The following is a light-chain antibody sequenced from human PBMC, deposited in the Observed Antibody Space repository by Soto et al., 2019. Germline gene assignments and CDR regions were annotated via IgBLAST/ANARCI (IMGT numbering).Light chain of an antibody. J-gene: IGLJ1*01. Sequence: QSALAQPASVSGSPGQPITISCTGTSSDVGGYNYVSWYQQHPDKAPKLMIYDVTNRPSGVSNRFSASKSGNTASLTISGIQAEDEADYYCSSYTGSNTLYVFGTGTKVTVL. CDR2: DVT. CDR1: SSDVGGYNY. V-gene: IGLV2-14*01. CDR3: SSYTGSNTLYV.